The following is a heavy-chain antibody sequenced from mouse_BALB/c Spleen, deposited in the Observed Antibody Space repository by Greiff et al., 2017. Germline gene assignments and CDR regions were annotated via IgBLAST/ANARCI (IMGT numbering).Heavy chain of an antibody. CDR1: GYAFTNYL. J-gene: IGHJ3*01. CDR3: ARRGGNYVLFAY. CDR2: INPGSGGT. V-gene: IGHV1-54*03. D-gene: IGHD2-1*01. Sequence: VQLQQSGAELVRPGTSVKVSCKASGYAFTNYLIEWVKQRPGQGLEWIGVINPGSGGTNYNEKFKGKATLTADKSSSTAYMQLSSLTSDDSAVYFCARRGGNYVLFAYWGQGTLVTVSA.